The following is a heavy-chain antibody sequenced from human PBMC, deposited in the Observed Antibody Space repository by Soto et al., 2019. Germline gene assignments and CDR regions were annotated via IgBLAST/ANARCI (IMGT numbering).Heavy chain of an antibody. D-gene: IGHD2-2*01. J-gene: IGHJ6*03. CDR3: ARVEGPAALNYYYYYMDV. CDR2: VNHSGST. CDR1: GGSSSGYY. V-gene: IGHV4-34*01. Sequence: SETLSLTCAVYGGSSSGYYWSWIRQPPGKGLEWIGEVNHSGSTNYNPSLKSRVTISVDTSKNQFSLKLSSVTAADTAVYYCARVEGPAALNYYYYYMDVWGKGTTVTVSS.